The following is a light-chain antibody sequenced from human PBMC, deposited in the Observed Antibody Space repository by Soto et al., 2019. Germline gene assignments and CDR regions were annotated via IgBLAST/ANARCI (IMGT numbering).Light chain of an antibody. CDR2: GAS. Sequence: EIVLTQSPGTLSLSPGERATLSCRASQSVSSSYLAWYQQKPGQAPRLLIYGASSRATGIPDRFSGSGSGTYFPLTISRLEPEDFAVYYCQQYGSSRTFGQGTKVEIK. V-gene: IGKV3-20*01. CDR3: QQYGSSRT. J-gene: IGKJ1*01. CDR1: QSVSSSY.